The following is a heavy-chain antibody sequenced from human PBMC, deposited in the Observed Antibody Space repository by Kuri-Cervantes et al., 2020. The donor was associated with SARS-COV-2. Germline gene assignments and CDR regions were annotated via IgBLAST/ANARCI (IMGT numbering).Heavy chain of an antibody. D-gene: IGHD6-19*01. V-gene: IGHV4-61*09. CDR2: IYTSGGT. CDR3: ARMSYTGWYYFDY. Sequence: SETLSLTCTVSGGSISSGSYYWSCIRQPAGKGLEWIGYIYTSGGTNYNPSLKSRVSISADTSKNQFSLKLSSVTAADTAVYYCARMSYTGWYYFDYWGQGTLVTDSS. CDR1: GGSISSGSYY. J-gene: IGHJ4*02.